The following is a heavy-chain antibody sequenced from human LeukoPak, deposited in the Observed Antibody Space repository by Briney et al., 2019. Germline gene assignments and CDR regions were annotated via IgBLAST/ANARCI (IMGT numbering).Heavy chain of an antibody. V-gene: IGHV4-61*02. CDR2: IFASGSS. J-gene: IGHJ4*02. Sequence: SETLSLTCTVSGGSIRSGSYYWSWIRQTAGKGLEWIGRIFASGSSNYNPSLKSRVTISVDTSKNQFSLKLTSVTAADTAVYYCARDSRGGYYYFYYWGQGTLVTVSS. D-gene: IGHD5-12*01. CDR1: GGSIRSGSYY. CDR3: ARDSRGGYYYFYY.